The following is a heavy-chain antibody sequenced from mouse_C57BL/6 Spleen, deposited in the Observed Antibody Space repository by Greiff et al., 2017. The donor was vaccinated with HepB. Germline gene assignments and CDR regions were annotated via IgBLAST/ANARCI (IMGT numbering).Heavy chain of an antibody. Sequence: QVQLKQPGAELVKPGASVKLSCKASGYTFTSYWMQWVKQRPGQGLEWIGEIDPSDSYTNYNQKFKGKATWTVDTSSSTAYMQLSSLTSEDSAVYYCARDYGRYFDVWGTGTTVTVSS. J-gene: IGHJ1*03. V-gene: IGHV1-50*01. CDR3: ARDYGRYFDV. CDR1: GYTFTSYW. D-gene: IGHD2-4*01. CDR2: IDPSDSYT.